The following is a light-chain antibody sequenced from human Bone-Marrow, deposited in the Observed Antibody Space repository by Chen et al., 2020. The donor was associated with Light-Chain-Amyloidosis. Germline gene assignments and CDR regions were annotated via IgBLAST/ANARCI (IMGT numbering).Light chain of an antibody. Sequence: EIVLTQSPGTLSLSPGEGANLSCRASQTISSNYLTWYQQKFGQAPRLLIYGSSSRATGIPDRFTGSGSRTDFTLTINRLEPEDFAMYYCQQYGTSPLTFGGGTKVEIK. CDR1: QTISSNY. V-gene: IGKV3-20*01. CDR3: QQYGTSPLT. CDR2: GSS. J-gene: IGKJ4*01.